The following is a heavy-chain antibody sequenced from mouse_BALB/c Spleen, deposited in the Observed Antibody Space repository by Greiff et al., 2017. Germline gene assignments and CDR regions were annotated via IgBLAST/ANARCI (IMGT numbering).Heavy chain of an antibody. J-gene: IGHJ2*01. V-gene: IGHV3-2*02. CDR3: ARWGAGTSGDY. Sequence: EVQLQESGPGLVKPSQSLSLTCTVTGYSITSDYAWNWIRQFPGNKLEWMGYISYSGSTSYNPSLKSRISITRDTSKNQFFLQLNSVTTEDTATYYCARWGAGTSGDYWGQGTTLTVSS. CDR2: ISYSGST. D-gene: IGHD4-1*01. CDR1: GYSITSDYA.